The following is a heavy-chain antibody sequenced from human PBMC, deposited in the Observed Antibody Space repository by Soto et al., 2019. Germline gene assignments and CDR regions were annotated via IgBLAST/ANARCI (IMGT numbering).Heavy chain of an antibody. J-gene: IGHJ6*02. Sequence: SVKVSCKASGGPYNIFAISWVRQAPGQGLGWIGGIIPVLGTATYAQKFKGRVTITAEESTSTAYMELSSLTSEDTAVYYCARFLGGAGSYYDGQNYNYYNGMDVWGQGTTVTASS. CDR1: GGPYNIFA. CDR2: IIPVLGTA. V-gene: IGHV1-69*13. D-gene: IGHD3-10*01. CDR3: ARFLGGAGSYYDGQNYNYYNGMDV.